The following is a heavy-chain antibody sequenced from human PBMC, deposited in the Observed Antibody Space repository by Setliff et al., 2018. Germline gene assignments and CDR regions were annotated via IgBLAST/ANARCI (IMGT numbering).Heavy chain of an antibody. D-gene: IGHD3-3*01. CDR3: ARRVLECGRTACPLGGSYNWFDP. CDR2: FSYGVRT. J-gene: IGHJ5*02. V-gene: IGHV4-59*08. Sequence: SETLSLTCTVSGDSLSSSYWSWIRQPPGKGLEWIGRFSYGVRTIYNPSLESRVTFSVDTSKNQFSLKLTSVTAADTAVYYCARRVLECGRTACPLGGSYNWFDPWGQGIGVTVSS. CDR1: GDSLSSSY.